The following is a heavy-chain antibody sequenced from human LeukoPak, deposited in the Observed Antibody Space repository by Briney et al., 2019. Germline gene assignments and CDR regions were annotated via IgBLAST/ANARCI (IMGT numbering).Heavy chain of an antibody. J-gene: IGHJ3*02. V-gene: IGHV3-30*18. CDR2: ISYDGSNK. D-gene: IGHD5-24*01. CDR3: AKDRLATIKFDAFDI. CDR1: GFTFSSCG. Sequence: PGGSLRLSCAASGFTFSSCGMHWVRQAPGKGLEWVAVISYDGSNKYYADSVKGRFTISRDNSKNTLYLQMNSLRAEDTAVYYCAKDRLATIKFDAFDIWGQGTMVTASS.